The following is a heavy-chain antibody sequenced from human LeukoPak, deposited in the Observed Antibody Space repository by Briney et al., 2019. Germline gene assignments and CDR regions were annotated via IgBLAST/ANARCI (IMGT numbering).Heavy chain of an antibody. CDR2: IRYDGSDK. V-gene: IGHV3-30*02. CDR1: GFTFSSYG. J-gene: IGHJ4*02. Sequence: PGGSLRLSRAASGFTFSSYGMHWVRQAPGKGLEWVAFIRYDGSDKYYADSVKGRFTISRDNSKNTLYLQMNSLRAEDTAVYYCAKVPDYYDSSGDAYWGQGTLVTVSS. CDR3: AKVPDYYDSSGDAY. D-gene: IGHD3-22*01.